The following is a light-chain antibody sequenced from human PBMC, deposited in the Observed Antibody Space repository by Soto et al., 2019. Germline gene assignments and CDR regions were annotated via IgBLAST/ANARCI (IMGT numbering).Light chain of an antibody. Sequence: QPVLPQPPSASGTPGQRVTISCSGSSSNTGSNFVYWYQQLPGAAPKLLIYKTYERPPGVPDRFSGSKSGTSASLTISGLRTEDEADYYCAAWDNSLRGVFGGGTKLTVL. J-gene: IGLJ3*02. CDR3: AAWDNSLRGV. V-gene: IGLV1-47*01. CDR1: SSNTGSNF. CDR2: KTY.